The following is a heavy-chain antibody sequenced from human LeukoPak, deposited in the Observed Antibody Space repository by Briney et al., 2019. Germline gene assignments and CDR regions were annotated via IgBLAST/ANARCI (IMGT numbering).Heavy chain of an antibody. D-gene: IGHD6-13*01. CDR3: ARGDLIAALDY. CDR1: GGSISSYY. CDR2: IYYSGST. Sequence: SQTLSLTCTVSGGSISSYYWSWIRQPPGKGLEWIGYIYYSGSTNYNPSLKSRVTISVDTSKNQFSLKLSSVTAADTAVYYCARGDLIAALDYWGQGTLVTVSS. V-gene: IGHV4-59*01. J-gene: IGHJ4*02.